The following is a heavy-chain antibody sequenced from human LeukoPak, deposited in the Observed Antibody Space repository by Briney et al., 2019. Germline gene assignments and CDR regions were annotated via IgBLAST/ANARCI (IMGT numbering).Heavy chain of an antibody. D-gene: IGHD6-19*01. Sequence: SETLSLTCSVSGYSINNGYNWGWVRQPPGKGLECIGSISHIGSTYYNPSLESRVTISLDTSKNQFSLELSSVTAADTAVYYCARDEGYSSGWYVDYWGQGTLVTVSS. CDR3: ARDEGYSSGWYVDY. J-gene: IGHJ4*02. CDR2: ISHIGST. V-gene: IGHV4-38-2*02. CDR1: GYSINNGYN.